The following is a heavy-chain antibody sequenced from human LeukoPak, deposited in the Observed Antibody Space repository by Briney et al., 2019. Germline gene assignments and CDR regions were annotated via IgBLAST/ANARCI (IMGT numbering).Heavy chain of an antibody. J-gene: IGHJ4*02. CDR1: GFTFSSYE. D-gene: IGHD2/OR15-2a*01. CDR3: ARARTTTVSGTTIGAY. V-gene: IGHV3-48*03. Sequence: GGSLRLSCSASGFTFSSYEMNWVRQAPGKGLEWISYITGSGDTIYYADSVKGRFTISRDNAKNSLFLQMNSLTADDTAVYYCARARTTTVSGTTIGAYWGQGTLVTVSS. CDR2: ITGSGDTI.